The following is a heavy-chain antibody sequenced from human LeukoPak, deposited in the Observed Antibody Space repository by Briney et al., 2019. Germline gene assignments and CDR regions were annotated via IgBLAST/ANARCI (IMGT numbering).Heavy chain of an antibody. D-gene: IGHD6-13*01. Sequence: ASVKVSCKASGGTFSSYAISWVRQAPGQGLEWMGGIIPIFGTANYAQKFQGRVTITTDESTSTAYMELSSLRSEDTAVYYCARDGRSSFGFRALASNNWFDPWGQGTLVTVSS. CDR1: GGTFSSYA. CDR2: IIPIFGTA. CDR3: ARDGRSSFGFRALASNNWFDP. J-gene: IGHJ5*02. V-gene: IGHV1-69*05.